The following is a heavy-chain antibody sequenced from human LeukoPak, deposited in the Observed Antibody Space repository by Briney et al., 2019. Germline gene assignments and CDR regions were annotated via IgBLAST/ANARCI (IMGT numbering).Heavy chain of an antibody. CDR3: ARVRIAAAQDAFDI. CDR2: IYHSGST. Sequence: SGTLSLTCAVSGGSISSSNWWSWVRQPPGKGLEWIGEIYHSGSTNYNPSLKSRVTISVDKSKNQFSLKLSSVTAADTAVYYCARVRIAAAQDAFDIWGQGTMVTVSS. D-gene: IGHD6-13*01. J-gene: IGHJ3*02. CDR1: GGSISSSNW. V-gene: IGHV4-4*02.